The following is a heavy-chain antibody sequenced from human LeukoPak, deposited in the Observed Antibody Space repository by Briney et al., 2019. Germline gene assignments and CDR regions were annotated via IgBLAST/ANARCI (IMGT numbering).Heavy chain of an antibody. D-gene: IGHD5-18*01. Sequence: GGSLRLSCAASGFTFSSYWMHWVRQAPGKGLVWVSRINSDGSSTSYADSVKGRFTISRDNAKNTLYLQMNSLRAEQRAVYYCTRITYSYGYTTWFADCGQGTLVTVYS. J-gene: IGHJ4*02. CDR1: GFTFSSYW. CDR2: INSDGSST. V-gene: IGHV3-74*01. CDR3: TRITYSYGYTTWFAD.